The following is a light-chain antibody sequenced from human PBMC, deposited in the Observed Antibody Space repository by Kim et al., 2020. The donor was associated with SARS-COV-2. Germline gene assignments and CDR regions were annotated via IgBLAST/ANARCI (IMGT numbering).Light chain of an antibody. V-gene: IGKV3-20*01. CDR2: GAS. Sequence: SPGERATLSCRASQSVSSSYLAWYQQKPGQAPRLLIYGASSRATGIPDRFSGSGSGTDFTLTISRLEPGVFAVYYCQQYGSSPLTFGGGTKVDIK. J-gene: IGKJ4*01. CDR3: QQYGSSPLT. CDR1: QSVSSSY.